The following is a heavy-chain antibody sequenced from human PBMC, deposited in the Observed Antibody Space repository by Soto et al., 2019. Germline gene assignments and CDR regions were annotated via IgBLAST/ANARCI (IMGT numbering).Heavy chain of an antibody. CDR1: GGTFSSYA. Sequence: SVKVSCKASGGTFSSYAISWVRQAPGQGLEWMGGIIPIFGTANYAQKFQGRVTITADESTSTAYMELSSLRSEDTAVYYCARDRSIAVAGTSGDDAFEICGQGTMFTVSS. D-gene: IGHD6-19*01. CDR2: IIPIFGTA. V-gene: IGHV1-69*13. J-gene: IGHJ3*02. CDR3: ARDRSIAVAGTSGDDAFEI.